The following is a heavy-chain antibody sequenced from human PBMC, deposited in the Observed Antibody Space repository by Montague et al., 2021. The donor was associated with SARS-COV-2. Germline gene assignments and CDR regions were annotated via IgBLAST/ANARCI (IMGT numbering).Heavy chain of an antibody. CDR1: GFTFSNSP. D-gene: IGHD3-9*01. V-gene: IGHV3-23*03. Sequence: CLRLSCAASGFTFSNSPMSWVRQAPGTGLDWVSVIHSAGRGTYYADSVQGRFTISRDNLKNTVYLQMNSLRDVDTALYYCAKVGDILTGYSLINLDAWGQGTLVVVSS. J-gene: IGHJ5*02. CDR2: IHSAGRGT. CDR3: AKVGDILTGYSLINLDA.